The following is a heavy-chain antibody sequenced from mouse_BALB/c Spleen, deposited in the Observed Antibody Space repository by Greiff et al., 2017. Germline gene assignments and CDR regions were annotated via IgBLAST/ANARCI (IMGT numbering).Heavy chain of an antibody. V-gene: IGHV5-6-5*01. CDR3: ARARTTVVAGNY. CDR2: ISSGGST. J-gene: IGHJ2*01. Sequence: DVMLVESGGGLVKPGGSLKLSCAASGFTFSSYAMSWVRQTPEKRLEWVASISSGGSTYYPDSVKGRFTISRDNARNILYLQMSSLRSEDTAMYYCARARTTVVAGNYWGQGTTLTVSS. D-gene: IGHD1-1*01. CDR1: GFTFSSYA.